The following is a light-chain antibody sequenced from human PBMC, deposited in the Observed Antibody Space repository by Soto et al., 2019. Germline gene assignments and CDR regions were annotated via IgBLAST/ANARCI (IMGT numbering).Light chain of an antibody. CDR2: RAS. V-gene: IGKV3-15*01. CDR3: QQYQNLWT. J-gene: IGKJ1*01. CDR1: QTIYSN. Sequence: EIVLTQSPGTLSVSPGERGTLSCGASQTIYSNVAWYQQRPGQAPRLLIYRASARATGIPARFSGSGSGTEFTLTIGSLQSEDSAVYYCQQYQNLWTFGQGTKVDNK.